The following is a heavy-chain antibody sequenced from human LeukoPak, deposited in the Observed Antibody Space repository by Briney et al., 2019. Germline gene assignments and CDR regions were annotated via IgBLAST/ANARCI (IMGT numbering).Heavy chain of an antibody. CDR2: INHSGST. D-gene: IGHD5-12*01. J-gene: IGHJ4*02. CDR3: ARVRWLRFPYFDY. CDR1: GGSFSGYY. Sequence: SETLSLTCAVYGGSFSGYYWSWIRQPPGKGLEWIGEINHSGSTNYNPSLKSRVTISVDTSKNQFSLKLSSVTAADTAVYYCARVRWLRFPYFDYWGQGTLVTVSS. V-gene: IGHV4-34*01.